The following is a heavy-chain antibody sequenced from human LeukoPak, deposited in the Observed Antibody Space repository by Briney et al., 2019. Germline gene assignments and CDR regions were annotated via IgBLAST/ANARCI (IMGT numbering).Heavy chain of an antibody. V-gene: IGHV3-23*01. Sequence: GASLRLSCAASGFTFSSYAMSWVRQAPGKGLEWVSAISGSGGSTYYADSVKGRFTVSRDNAKNSLYLQMNSLRAEDTAVYYCARDAVGYYGSGSYPNWFDPWGQGTLVTVSS. D-gene: IGHD3-10*01. CDR1: GFTFSSYA. J-gene: IGHJ5*02. CDR2: ISGSGGST. CDR3: ARDAVGYYGSGSYPNWFDP.